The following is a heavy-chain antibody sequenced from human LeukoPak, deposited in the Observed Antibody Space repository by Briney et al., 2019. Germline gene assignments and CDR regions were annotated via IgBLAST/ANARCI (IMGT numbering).Heavy chain of an antibody. V-gene: IGHV3-7*01. CDR2: IKQDGSEK. CDR1: GFTFSSYA. J-gene: IGHJ6*02. D-gene: IGHD2-21*01. Sequence: GGSLRLSCAASGFTFSSYAMSWVRQAPGKGLEWVANIKQDGSEKDYVDSVKGRFTISRDNAKNSLYLQMNNLRAEDTAVYYCARYCGGDCYGMDVWGQGTTVTVSS. CDR3: ARYCGGDCYGMDV.